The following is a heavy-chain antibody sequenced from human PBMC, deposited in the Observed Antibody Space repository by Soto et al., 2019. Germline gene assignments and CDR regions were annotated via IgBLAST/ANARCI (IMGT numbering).Heavy chain of an antibody. CDR3: ASPYCGGDCYEGYYGMDV. CDR1: GGTFSSYA. D-gene: IGHD2-21*02. Sequence: QVQLVQSGAEVKKPGSSVKVSCKASGGTFSSYAISWVRQAPGQGLEWMGGIIPIFGTANYAQKFQGRVTITADESTSTAYMELSSLRSEDTAVYYCASPYCGGDCYEGYYGMDVWGQGTTVTVSS. J-gene: IGHJ6*02. CDR2: IIPIFGTA. V-gene: IGHV1-69*01.